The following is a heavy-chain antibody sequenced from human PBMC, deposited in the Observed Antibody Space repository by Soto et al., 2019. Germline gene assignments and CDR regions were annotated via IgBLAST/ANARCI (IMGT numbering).Heavy chain of an antibody. Sequence: SETLSLTCTVSGDAIYIGGYYWTWIRQHPGKGLEWIGYIYHTGKTNYNPSLKSRVTISVDTSKNQFSLKLSSVSAADTAVYYCARGAGGNFYFDYWGQGTLVTVSS. CDR1: GDAIYIGGYY. J-gene: IGHJ4*02. V-gene: IGHV4-31*03. D-gene: IGHD2-21*02. CDR2: IYHTGKT. CDR3: ARGAGGNFYFDY.